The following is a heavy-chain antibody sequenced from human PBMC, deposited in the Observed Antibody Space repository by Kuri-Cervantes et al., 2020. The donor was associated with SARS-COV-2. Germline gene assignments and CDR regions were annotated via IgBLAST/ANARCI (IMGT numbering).Heavy chain of an antibody. V-gene: IGHV4-4*02. D-gene: IGHD3-3*01. CDR3: ASLSTYHDFWSGYFDY. CDR2: IYHSGST. Sequence: SETLSLTCAVSGGSISSSNWWSWVRQPPGKGLEWIGEIYHSGSTNYNPSLKSRVTISVDKSKNQFSLKLSSVTAADTAVYYCASLSTYHDFWSGYFDYWGQGTLVTVSS. J-gene: IGHJ4*02. CDR1: GGSISSSNW.